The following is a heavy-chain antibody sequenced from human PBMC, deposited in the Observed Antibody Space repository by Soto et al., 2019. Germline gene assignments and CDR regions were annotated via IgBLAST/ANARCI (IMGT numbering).Heavy chain of an antibody. CDR3: ARHEYSNGPEAIGY. CDR1: GGSISSGDYY. CDR2: IYYSGST. Sequence: PSETLSLTCTVSGGSISSGDYYWSWIRQPPGKGLEWIGYIYYSGSTYYNPSLKSRVTISVDTSKNQFSLKLSSVTAADTAVYYCARHEYSNGPEAIGYWGQGTLVTVSS. J-gene: IGHJ4*02. D-gene: IGHD5-18*01. V-gene: IGHV4-30-4*01.